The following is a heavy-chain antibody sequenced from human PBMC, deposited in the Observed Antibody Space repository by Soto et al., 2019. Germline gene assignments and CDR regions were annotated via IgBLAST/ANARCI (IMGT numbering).Heavy chain of an antibody. CDR1: GFTFSIYA. D-gene: IGHD4-17*01. V-gene: IGHV3-23*01. CDR3: AKVHYGDYSNFDY. CDR2: ISGSGGST. J-gene: IGHJ4*02. Sequence: PGGSLRLSCAASGFTFSIYAMSWVRQAPGKGLEWVSAISGSGGSTYYADSVKGRFTISRDNSKNTLYLQMNSLRAEDTAVYYCAKVHYGDYSNFDYWGQGTLVTVSS.